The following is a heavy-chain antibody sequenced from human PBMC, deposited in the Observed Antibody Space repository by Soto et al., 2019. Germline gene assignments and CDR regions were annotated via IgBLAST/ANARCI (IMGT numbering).Heavy chain of an antibody. V-gene: IGHV4-59*01. D-gene: IGHD5-18*01. J-gene: IGHJ3*02. CDR1: GGSISSYY. CDR2: IYYSGST. CDR3: ARAGGHSYGSRDAFDI. Sequence: SETLSLTCTVAGGSISSYYWSWIRQPPGKGLEWIGYIYYSGSTNYNPSLKSRVTISVDTSKNQFSLKLSSVTAADTAVYYCARAGGHSYGSRDAFDIWGQGTMVTVSS.